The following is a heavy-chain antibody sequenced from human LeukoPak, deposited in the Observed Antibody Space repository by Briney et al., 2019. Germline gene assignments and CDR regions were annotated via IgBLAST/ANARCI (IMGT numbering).Heavy chain of an antibody. D-gene: IGHD2-2*01. J-gene: IGHJ6*04. CDR1: GFTFSSYA. CDR3: ARDKAIVVVPAAMYYYYGMDV. V-gene: IGHV3-21*01. Sequence: GGSLRLSCAASGFTFSSYAMHWVRQAPGKGLEWVSSISSSSSYIYYADSVKGRFTISRDNAKNSLYLQMNSLRAEDTAVYYCARDKAIVVVPAAMYYYYGMDVWGKGTTVTVSS. CDR2: ISSSSSYI.